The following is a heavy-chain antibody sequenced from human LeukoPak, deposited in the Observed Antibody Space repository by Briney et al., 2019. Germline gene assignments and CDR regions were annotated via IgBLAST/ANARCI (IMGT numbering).Heavy chain of an antibody. CDR2: IYHSGST. Sequence: PGTLSLTCAVSGGSFSSSNWWSWVRQPPGKGLEWIGEIYHSGSTNYNPSLKSRVTISVDKSKNQFSLKLSSVTAADTAVYYCARAPIVVELNAFDIWGQGTMVTVSS. J-gene: IGHJ3*02. CDR1: GGSFSSSNW. CDR3: ARAPIVVELNAFDI. D-gene: IGHD2-21*01. V-gene: IGHV4-4*03.